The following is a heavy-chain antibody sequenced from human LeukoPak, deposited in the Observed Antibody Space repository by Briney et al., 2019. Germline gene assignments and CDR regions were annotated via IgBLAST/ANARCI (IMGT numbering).Heavy chain of an antibody. CDR2: ISGDGNAK. D-gene: IGHD2/OR15-2a*01. CDR1: GFTFSEYS. CDR3: ARDYVYAFDY. V-gene: IGHV3-11*04. Sequence: PGGSLRLSCAASGFTFSEYSMSWVRQAPGKGLEWVSYISGDGNAKHYTDSVKGRFTISRDNAKNALYLQMNSLRVEDTAVYFCARDYVYAFDYWGQGTQVTVSS. J-gene: IGHJ4*02.